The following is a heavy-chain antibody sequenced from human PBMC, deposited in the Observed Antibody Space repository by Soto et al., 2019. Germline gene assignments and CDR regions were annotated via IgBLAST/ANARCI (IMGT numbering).Heavy chain of an antibody. J-gene: IGHJ3*02. CDR2: ISTYNGNT. D-gene: IGHD5-18*01. CDR3: ARVRSGQLWLHDAFDI. Sequence: GASVKVSCKASGYTFTSYGITWVRQAPGQGLEWMGYISTYNGNTNYAQILQGRVTMTTDRSTSTAYIELRSLRSDDTAVYYCARVRSGQLWLHDAFDIWGQGTMVTVSS. V-gene: IGHV1-18*01. CDR1: GYTFTSYG.